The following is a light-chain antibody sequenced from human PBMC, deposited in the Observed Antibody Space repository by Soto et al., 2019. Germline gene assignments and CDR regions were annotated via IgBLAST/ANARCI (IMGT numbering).Light chain of an antibody. V-gene: IGKV1-5*03. CDR1: QSISSW. Sequence: DIQMTQSPSTLSASVGDRVTITCRASQSISSWLAWYQQKPGKAPKVLIYKASNLESGVPSRFSGSGSGTEFTLTISSRQPDDFATYYCQQYHSYSRTFGGGTKVESK. J-gene: IGKJ4*01. CDR3: QQYHSYSRT. CDR2: KAS.